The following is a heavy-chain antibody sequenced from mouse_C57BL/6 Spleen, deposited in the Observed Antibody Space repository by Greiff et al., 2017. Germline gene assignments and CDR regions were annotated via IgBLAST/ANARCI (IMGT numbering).Heavy chain of an antibody. J-gene: IGHJ1*03. V-gene: IGHV1-69*01. D-gene: IGHD2-3*01. CDR3: ARSRWLLWYFDV. CDR1: GYTFTSYW. Sequence: VQLQQSGAELVMPGASVKLSCKASGYTFTSYWMHWVKQRPGQGLEWIGEIDPSDSYTNYNQKFKGKSTLTVDKSSSTAYMQLSSLTSEDSAVYYCARSRWLLWYFDVWGTGTTVTVSS. CDR2: IDPSDSYT.